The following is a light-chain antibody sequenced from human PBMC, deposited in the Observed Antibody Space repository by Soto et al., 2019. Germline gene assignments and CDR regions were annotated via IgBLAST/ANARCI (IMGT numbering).Light chain of an antibody. CDR2: KAS. Sequence: DIQMTQSPSTLSASVGDRVTITCRASQSISSWLAWYQQKPGKAPNLLIYKASSLESGVPSRFSGSGSGTEFTLTISSLQPDDFATYYCQQYKSYSSITFGQGTRLAIK. CDR1: QSISSW. CDR3: QQYKSYSSIT. V-gene: IGKV1-5*03. J-gene: IGKJ5*01.